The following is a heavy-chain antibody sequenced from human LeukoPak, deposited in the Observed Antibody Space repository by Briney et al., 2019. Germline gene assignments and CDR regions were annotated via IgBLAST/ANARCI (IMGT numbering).Heavy chain of an antibody. D-gene: IGHD3-22*01. CDR2: IIPIFGTA. Sequence: EASVKVSCKASGITFSYCTISWVRQAPGQGLEWMGRIIPIFGTADYAQKLQGRVTMTTDESTSTAYMELSSLRSEDTAVYYCAREPVPRSSGLQYWGQGTLVTVSS. J-gene: IGHJ4*02. V-gene: IGHV1-69*05. CDR1: GITFSYCT. CDR3: AREPVPRSSGLQY.